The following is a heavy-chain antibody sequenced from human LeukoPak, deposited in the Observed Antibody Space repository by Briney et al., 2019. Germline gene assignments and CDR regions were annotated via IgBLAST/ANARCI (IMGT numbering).Heavy chain of an antibody. D-gene: IGHD6-13*01. Sequence: ASVKVSCKASGYSFTNYAIHWVRQAPGQRLEWMGWINPGSGNTKYSQEFQGRVTMTRDTSTATVSMEVSSLRSDDTAVYYCARGDSRSPRNAFDIWGQGTMVTVSS. CDR3: ARGDSRSPRNAFDI. V-gene: IGHV1-3*01. CDR2: INPGSGNT. CDR1: GYSFTNYA. J-gene: IGHJ3*02.